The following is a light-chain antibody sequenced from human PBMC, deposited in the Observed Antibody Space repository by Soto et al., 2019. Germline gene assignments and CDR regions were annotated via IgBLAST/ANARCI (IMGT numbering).Light chain of an antibody. J-gene: IGKJ1*01. CDR2: DAS. CDR3: QHYESYLWA. CDR1: HSISGG. V-gene: IGKV1-5*01. Sequence: DIQMTQSPSTLSASVGDTVTITCRASHSISGGLAWYQQEPGKPPNLLIYDASHLQTGVPGRFSGSGSGTEFTLTISDLQHEDFATYYCQHYESYLWAFGQGTKVDIK.